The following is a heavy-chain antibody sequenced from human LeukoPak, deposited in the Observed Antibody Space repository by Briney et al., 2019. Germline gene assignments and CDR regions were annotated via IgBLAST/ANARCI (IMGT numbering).Heavy chain of an antibody. J-gene: IGHJ5*02. Sequence: SETLSLTCAVYGGSFSGYYWSWIRQPPGKGLEWIGEINHSGSTNYNPSLKSRVTISADTSKNQFSLKLSSVTAADTAVYYCASHGGSGTRFDPWGQGTLVTVSS. CDR3: ASHGGSGTRFDP. D-gene: IGHD3-10*01. CDR2: INHSGST. V-gene: IGHV4-34*01. CDR1: GGSFSGYY.